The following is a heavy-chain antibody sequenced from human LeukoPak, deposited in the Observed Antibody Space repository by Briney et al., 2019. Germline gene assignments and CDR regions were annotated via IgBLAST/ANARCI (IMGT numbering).Heavy chain of an antibody. CDR3: AKCILTGYYKGYMDV. V-gene: IGHV3-23*01. CDR2: ISGSGGST. D-gene: IGHD3-9*01. J-gene: IGHJ6*03. CDR1: GFTFSSYG. Sequence: GGSLRLSCAASGFTFSSYGMSWVRQAPGKGLEWVSAISGSGGSTYYADSVKGRFTISRDNSKNTLYLQMNSLRAEDTAVYSCAKCILTGYYKGYMDVWGKGTTVTISS.